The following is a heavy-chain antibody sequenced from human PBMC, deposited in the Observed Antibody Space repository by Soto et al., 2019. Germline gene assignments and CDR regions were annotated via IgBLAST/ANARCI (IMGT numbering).Heavy chain of an antibody. V-gene: IGHV4-59*01. CDR2: IHESGKT. CDR3: ARGSAYTAIDF. CDR1: GGSISTSY. J-gene: IGHJ4*01. Sequence: QVQLQESGPGLVKPSETLSLTCTVSGGSISTSYWSWIRQPPGKGLEWIGYIHESGKTNYNPSLTSRVATSVDTSKNQFSLRLSSVTAADTAIYSCARGSAYTAIDFWGQGTLVTVSS. D-gene: IGHD3-16*01.